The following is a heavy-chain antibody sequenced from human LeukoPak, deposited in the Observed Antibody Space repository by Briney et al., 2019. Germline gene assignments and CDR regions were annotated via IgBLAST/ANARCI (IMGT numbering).Heavy chain of an antibody. D-gene: IGHD6-6*01. Sequence: ETLSLTCAVYGGSFSGYYWSWIRQPPGKGLEWIGEINHSGSTNYNPSLKSRVTISVDTSKNQFSLRLSSVTAADTAVYYCARAHASSSRIYYYYYMDVWGKGTTVTVSS. J-gene: IGHJ6*03. CDR2: INHSGST. V-gene: IGHV4-34*01. CDR1: GGSFSGYY. CDR3: ARAHASSSRIYYYYYMDV.